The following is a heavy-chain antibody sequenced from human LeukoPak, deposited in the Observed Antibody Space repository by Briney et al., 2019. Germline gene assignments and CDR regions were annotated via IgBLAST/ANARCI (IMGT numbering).Heavy chain of an antibody. CDR1: GFTFSNYE. CDR2: ISSSGNTI. J-gene: IGHJ4*02. V-gene: IGHV3-48*03. CDR3: AISVEPTPNYFDY. Sequence: PGGSLRLSCATSGFTFSNYEMNWVRQAPGKGLEWVSYISSSGNTIYYADSVKGRFTISRDHAKNSLYLQMNSLRGEDTALYYCAISVEPTPNYFDYWGQGTLVTVSS. D-gene: IGHD1-1*01.